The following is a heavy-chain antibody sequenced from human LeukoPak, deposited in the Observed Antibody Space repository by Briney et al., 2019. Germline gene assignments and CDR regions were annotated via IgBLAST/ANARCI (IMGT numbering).Heavy chain of an antibody. CDR3: ARDLELEQQLRGY. J-gene: IGHJ4*02. D-gene: IGHD6-13*01. CDR2: ISSSSSTI. Sequence: PGGSLRLSCAASGFTFSSYSMNWVRQAPGKGLEWVSYISSSSSTIYYADSVKGRFTISRDNAKNSLYLQMNSLRAEDTAVNYCARDLELEQQLRGYWGQGTLVTVSS. CDR1: GFTFSSYS. V-gene: IGHV3-48*01.